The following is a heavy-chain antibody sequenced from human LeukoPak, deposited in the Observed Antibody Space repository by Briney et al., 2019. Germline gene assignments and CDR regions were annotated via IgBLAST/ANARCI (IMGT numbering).Heavy chain of an antibody. CDR1: GGSISSSSYF. Sequence: PSETLSLTCTVSGGSISSSSYFWGWIRPPPGKGLEWIGYIYYSGSTYYNPSLKSRVTISVDTSKNQFSLKLSSVTAADTAVYYCARQSPITYDILTGYYPDAFDIWGQGTMVTVSS. J-gene: IGHJ3*02. D-gene: IGHD3-9*01. CDR2: IYYSGST. V-gene: IGHV4-31*03. CDR3: ARQSPITYDILTGYYPDAFDI.